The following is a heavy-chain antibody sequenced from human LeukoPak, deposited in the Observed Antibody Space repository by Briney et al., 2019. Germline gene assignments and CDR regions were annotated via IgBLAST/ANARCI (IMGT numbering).Heavy chain of an antibody. CDR1: GFTFSSYG. J-gene: IGHJ3*02. D-gene: IGHD3-16*01. Sequence: PGGSLRLSCAASGFTFSSYGMHWVRQAPGKGLEGGAVIWYDGSNKYYADSVKGRFTSSRDNSKNTLYLQMNSLRAEDTAVYYCARDQGDTMITPGDDAFDIWGQGTMVTVSS. CDR2: IWYDGSNK. CDR3: ARDQGDTMITPGDDAFDI. V-gene: IGHV3-33*01.